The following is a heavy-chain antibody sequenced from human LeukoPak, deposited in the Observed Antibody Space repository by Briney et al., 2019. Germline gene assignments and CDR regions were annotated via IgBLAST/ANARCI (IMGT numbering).Heavy chain of an antibody. D-gene: IGHD3-3*01. CDR3: AKAQYDFWSGDTNFDY. V-gene: IGHV4-34*01. CDR1: GGSFSGYY. J-gene: IGHJ4*02. Sequence: SETLSLTCAVYGGSFSGYYWSWIRQPPGKGLEWIGEINHSGSTNYNPSLKSRVTISVDTSKNQFSLKLSSVTAADTAVYYCAKAQYDFWSGDTNFDYWGQGTLVTVSS. CDR2: INHSGST.